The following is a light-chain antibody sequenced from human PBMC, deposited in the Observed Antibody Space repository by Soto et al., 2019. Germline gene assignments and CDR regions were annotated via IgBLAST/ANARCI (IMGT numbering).Light chain of an antibody. Sequence: QSALTQPASVSGSPGPSITISCTGSTSDIGGYEYFSWYQQYPGKAPRLIIYAVHSRPSGVSNRFSGSKSGNTASLTISGLQAEDEADYHCSSYTPSSTYVFGTGTKLTVL. CDR2: AVH. CDR1: TSDIGGYEY. J-gene: IGLJ1*01. V-gene: IGLV2-14*03. CDR3: SSYTPSSTYV.